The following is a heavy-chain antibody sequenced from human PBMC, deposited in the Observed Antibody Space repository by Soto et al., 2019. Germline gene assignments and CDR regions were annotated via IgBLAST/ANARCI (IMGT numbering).Heavy chain of an antibody. Sequence: PGGAQSVSCAGSGFTFSSYGIHWCRHAPGKGLVWAPQTLDDGRNKSPLNPVKGRFTIPRHNSKETLYLELKRLRGEDTAVYYRARRGSALSLDSWGQGTLVTVSS. CDR3: ARRGSALSLDS. CDR1: GFTFSSYG. V-gene: IGHV3-30*04. J-gene: IGHJ4*02. CDR2: TLDDGRNK. D-gene: IGHD3-10*01.